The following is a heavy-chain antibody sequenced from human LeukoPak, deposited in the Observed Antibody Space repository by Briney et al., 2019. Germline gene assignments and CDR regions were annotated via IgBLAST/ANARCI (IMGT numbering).Heavy chain of an antibody. CDR3: GRNAAYCIDY. Sequence: SETLSLTCTVSGGSINSYYWNWIRQPPGKGLELIGYIYYSGSPTYNPSLKSRVTISVDTSKNQFSLQLSSVTAADTAVYYCGRNAAYCIDYWGQGTLVTVSS. CDR2: IYYSGSP. J-gene: IGHJ4*02. D-gene: IGHD1-26*01. CDR1: GGSINSYY. V-gene: IGHV4-59*01.